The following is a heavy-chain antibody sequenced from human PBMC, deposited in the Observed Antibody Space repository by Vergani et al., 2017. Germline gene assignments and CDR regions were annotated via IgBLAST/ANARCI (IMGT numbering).Heavy chain of an antibody. CDR2: IYYSGST. J-gene: IGHJ5*02. CDR3: ARHSTVKWLVKLGWIDP. Sequence: QLQLQESGPGLVKPSATLSLTCSVSGASIRSSNYYWGWIRQPPGKGLEWIASIYYSGSTYYNPSLKSRVTISVDKSKNQFSLKLSSVTAADAAVYFCARHSTVKWLVKLGWIDPWGKGILVTVSS. CDR1: GASIRSSNYY. V-gene: IGHV4-39*01. D-gene: IGHD6-19*01.